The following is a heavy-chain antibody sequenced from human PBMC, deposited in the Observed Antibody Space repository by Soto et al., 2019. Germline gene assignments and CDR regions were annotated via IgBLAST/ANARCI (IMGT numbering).Heavy chain of an antibody. CDR2: INHSGST. CDR3: ATTAAPHYGMDV. CDR1: GGSFSGHY. V-gene: IGHV4-34*01. Sequence: PSDTLSLTCTVYGGSFSGHYYSWIRQPPGKGLEWIGEINHSGSTNYNPSLKSRVTISVDTSKNQFSLKLSSVTAADTAVYYCATTAAPHYGMDVWGQGTTVT. J-gene: IGHJ6*02. D-gene: IGHD6-13*01.